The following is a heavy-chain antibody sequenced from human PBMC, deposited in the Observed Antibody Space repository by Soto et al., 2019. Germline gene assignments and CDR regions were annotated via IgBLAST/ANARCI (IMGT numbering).Heavy chain of an antibody. Sequence: GSLRLSCAASGFTFSSYAKGLVRQAPGKGLEWVSAISGSGGSTYYADSVKGRFTISRDNSKNTLYLQMNSLRAEDTAVYYCAKPGLTTVTRPEYYFDYWGQGTLVTVSS. V-gene: IGHV3-23*01. D-gene: IGHD4-17*01. CDR3: AKPGLTTVTRPEYYFDY. CDR2: ISGSGGST. CDR1: GFTFSSYA. J-gene: IGHJ4*02.